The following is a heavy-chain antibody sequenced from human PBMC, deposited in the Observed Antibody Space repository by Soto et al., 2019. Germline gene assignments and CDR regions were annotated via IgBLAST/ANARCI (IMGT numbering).Heavy chain of an antibody. D-gene: IGHD3-10*01. Sequence: QVPLVQSGAEVKHPWSSVKVSCKAPGGIFSTYAISWLRQAPGQGFEWMGGIIPIFGTPNYAQRFQGRVTITADESTSTAYMELSRLRSEDTAVYYCARDRDDFGSGNYYNRIDFWGQGTLVTVSS. J-gene: IGHJ4*02. V-gene: IGHV1-69*01. CDR1: GGIFSTYA. CDR2: IIPIFGTP. CDR3: ARDRDDFGSGNYYNRIDF.